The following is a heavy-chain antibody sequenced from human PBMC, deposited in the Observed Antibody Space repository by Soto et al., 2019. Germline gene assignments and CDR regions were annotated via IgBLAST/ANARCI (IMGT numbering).Heavy chain of an antibody. CDR2: IYYSGST. D-gene: IGHD5-12*01. CDR3: ARSGTKNSGYDEPWYYFDY. V-gene: IGHV4-31*03. J-gene: IGHJ4*02. CDR1: GGSISSGGYY. Sequence: SETLSLTCTVSGGSISSGGYYWSWIRQHPGKGLEWIGYIYYSGSTYYNPSLKSRVTISVDTSKNQFSLKLSSVTAADTAVYYCARSGTKNSGYDEPWYYFDYWGQGTLVTVSS.